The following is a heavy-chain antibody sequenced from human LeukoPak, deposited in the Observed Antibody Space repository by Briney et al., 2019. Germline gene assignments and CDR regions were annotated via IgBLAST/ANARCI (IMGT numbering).Heavy chain of an antibody. D-gene: IGHD6-13*01. CDR2: ISWNSGSI. V-gene: IGHV3-9*01. CDR3: AKGDSSNWGVWWYFDL. Sequence: GGSLRLSCVASGITFEDYAMHWVRQAPGKGLEWVSSISWNSGSIGYADSVKGRFTISRDNARNSLYLQMNSLRAEDTALYYCAKGDSSNWGVWWYFDLWGRGTLVTVSS. CDR1: GITFEDYA. J-gene: IGHJ2*01.